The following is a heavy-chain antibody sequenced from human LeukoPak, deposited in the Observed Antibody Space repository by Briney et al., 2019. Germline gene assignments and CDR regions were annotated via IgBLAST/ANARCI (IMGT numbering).Heavy chain of an antibody. J-gene: IGHJ4*02. D-gene: IGHD6-13*01. V-gene: IGHV4-39*07. CDR2: IYYSGST. Sequence: PSETLSLTCTVSGGSISSSTYYWGWIRRPPGKGLEWIGSIYYSGSTYYNPSLKSRVTISVDTSKNQSSLNLSSVTAADTAVYYCARAGANGIEAAGSLRYWGQGTLVTVSS. CDR1: GGSISSSTYY. CDR3: ARAGANGIEAAGSLRY.